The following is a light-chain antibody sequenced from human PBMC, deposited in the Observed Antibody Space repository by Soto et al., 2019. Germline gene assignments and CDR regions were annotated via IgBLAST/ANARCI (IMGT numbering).Light chain of an antibody. Sequence: QSALTQPASVSGSPGQSITISCTGTSSDVGGYNYVSWCQQHPGKAPKLMIYDVSNRPSGVSNRFSGSKSGNTASLTISGLQAEDEADYYCSSYTSSSNPYVFGTGTKVTVL. CDR2: DVS. J-gene: IGLJ1*01. CDR1: SSDVGGYNY. V-gene: IGLV2-14*01. CDR3: SSYTSSSNPYV.